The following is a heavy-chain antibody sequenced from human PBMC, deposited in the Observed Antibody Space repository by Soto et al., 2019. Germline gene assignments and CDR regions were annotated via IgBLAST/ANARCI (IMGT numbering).Heavy chain of an antibody. CDR3: ARDRKQLVPGWFDP. CDR2: IYYSGST. Sequence: KPSETLSLTCTVSGGSISSGGYYWSWIRQHPGKGLEWIGYIYYSGSTYYNPSLKSRVTISVDTSKNQFSLKLSSVTAADTAVYYCARDRKQLVPGWFDPWGQGTLVTVPQ. V-gene: IGHV4-31*03. CDR1: GGSISSGGYY. D-gene: IGHD6-13*01. J-gene: IGHJ5*02.